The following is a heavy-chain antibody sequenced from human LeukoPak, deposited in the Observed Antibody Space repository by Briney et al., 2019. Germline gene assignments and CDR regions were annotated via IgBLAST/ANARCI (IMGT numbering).Heavy chain of an antibody. CDR1: GGSISSYY. Sequence: PSETLSLTCTVSGGSISSYYWSWIRQPPGKGLEWIGYIYYSGSTYYNPSLKSRVTISVDTSKNQFSLKLSSVTAADTAVYYCASIVVVPAAPTHDAFDIWGQETMVTVSS. CDR3: ASIVVVPAAPTHDAFDI. CDR2: IYYSGST. J-gene: IGHJ3*02. D-gene: IGHD2-2*01. V-gene: IGHV4-59*06.